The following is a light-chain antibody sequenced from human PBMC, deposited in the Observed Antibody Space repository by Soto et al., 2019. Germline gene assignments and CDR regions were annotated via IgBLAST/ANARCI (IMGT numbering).Light chain of an antibody. CDR2: RAS. Sequence: DVQMTQSPSTVSASVGDRVTITCRARQSIGDSLAWYQQKPGKGPKVLIYRASTLQSGVPSRFSGSGAGTEFTLTNRNLQPYGLGTYFCQTYHSYSLTFGQGTKVEIK. J-gene: IGKJ1*01. V-gene: IGKV1-5*03. CDR3: QTYHSYSLT. CDR1: QSIGDS.